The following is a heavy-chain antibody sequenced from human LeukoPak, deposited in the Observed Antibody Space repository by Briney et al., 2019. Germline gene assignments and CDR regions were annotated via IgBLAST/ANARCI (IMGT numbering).Heavy chain of an antibody. CDR1: GSSFSTSRVG. Sequence: SGPTLAKPTQPLTLTCTFSGSSFSTSRVGVGWIRQPPGKALESLALLYWDDDKPYSPSLKSRLTITKDTSKNQVVLTMTNMDPVDTATYYCARSTYYDILTGYYEGDEDRDFDYWGQGTLVTVSS. CDR2: LYWDDDK. J-gene: IGHJ4*02. CDR3: ARSTYYDILTGYYEGDEDRDFDY. D-gene: IGHD3-9*01. V-gene: IGHV2-5*02.